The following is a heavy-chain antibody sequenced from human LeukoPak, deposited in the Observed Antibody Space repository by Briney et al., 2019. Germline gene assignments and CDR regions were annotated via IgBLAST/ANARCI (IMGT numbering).Heavy chain of an antibody. V-gene: IGHV1-8*01. CDR3: ARGVDSSGYYYLNC. CDR1: AYTFTSYD. CDR2: MDPNSGNT. Sequence: ASVKVSCKASAYTFTSYDINWVRQATGQGLEWMGWMDPNSGNTAYAQKFQGRVTMTRDTSISTAYMELSSLRSEDTAVYYCARGVDSSGYYYLNCWGQGTLVTVSS. D-gene: IGHD3-22*01. J-gene: IGHJ4*02.